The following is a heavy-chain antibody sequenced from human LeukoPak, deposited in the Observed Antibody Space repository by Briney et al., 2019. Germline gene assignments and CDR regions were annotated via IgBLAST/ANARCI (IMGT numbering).Heavy chain of an antibody. D-gene: IGHD3-10*01. CDR1: GDSMNNYY. Sequence: SETLSLTCNVFGDSMNNYYWSWIRQPPGKGLEWIGNINDSGSTNSNPSLKSRATISVDMSRKHFFLDLSSVTAADTAVYYCARAVHYSGTSDQYTGGWYYFDFWGQGTLVTVSS. V-gene: IGHV4-59*01. J-gene: IGHJ4*02. CDR2: INDSGST. CDR3: ARAVHYSGTSDQYTGGWYYFDF.